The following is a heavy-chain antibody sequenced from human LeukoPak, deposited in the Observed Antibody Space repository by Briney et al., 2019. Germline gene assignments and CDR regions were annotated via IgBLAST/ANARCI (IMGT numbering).Heavy chain of an antibody. D-gene: IGHD6-13*01. CDR1: GFTFSSYS. J-gene: IGHJ5*02. CDR2: ISSTSSTI. CDR3: AREYSAGWFDP. V-gene: IGHV3-48*01. Sequence: EGSLGLSCAASGFTFSSYSMNWVRQAPGKGLEWVSYISSTSSTIYYADSVKGRFTISRDNSKNTLYLQMNSLRAEDTAVYYCAREYSAGWFDPWGQGTLVTVSS.